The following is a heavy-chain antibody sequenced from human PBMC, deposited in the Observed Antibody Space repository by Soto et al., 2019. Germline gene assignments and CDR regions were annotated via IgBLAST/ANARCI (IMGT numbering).Heavy chain of an antibody. V-gene: IGHV1-69*06. CDR2: IIPIFGTA. D-gene: IGHD1-7*01. Sequence: SVKVSCKASGGTFNSYAISWVRQAPGQGLEWMGGIIPIFGTANYAQKFQGRVTITADKSTSTAYMELSSLRSEDTAVYYCARDRRITGTTWRWFDPWGQGTLVTVSS. CDR1: GGTFNSYA. CDR3: ARDRRITGTTWRWFDP. J-gene: IGHJ5*02.